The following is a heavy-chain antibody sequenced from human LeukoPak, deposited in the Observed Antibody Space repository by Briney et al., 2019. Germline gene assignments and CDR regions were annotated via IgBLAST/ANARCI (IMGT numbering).Heavy chain of an antibody. J-gene: IGHJ4*02. D-gene: IGHD3-9*01. CDR1: GYSFPIYW. V-gene: IGHV5-51*01. Sequence: GESLKISCKGSGYSFPIYWIAWVRQMPGKGLEWMGIIYPSDSDTRYSPSFQGQVTISVDKSISTAYLQWSSLKASDTAMYFCARFAYGTDYFPGHYWGQGTLITVSS. CDR3: ARFAYGTDYFPGHY. CDR2: IYPSDSDT.